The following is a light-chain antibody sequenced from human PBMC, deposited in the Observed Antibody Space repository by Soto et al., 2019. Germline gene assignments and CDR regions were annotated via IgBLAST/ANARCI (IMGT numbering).Light chain of an antibody. CDR3: QQYGNSPIT. J-gene: IGKJ5*01. CDR2: DAS. CDR1: QSVSSY. V-gene: IGKV3-11*01. Sequence: EFVLSQSPATLSLSPGERATLSCRASQSVSSYLAWYQQKPGQAPRLLIYDASTRATGIPARFSGSGSGTDFTLTISRLEPEDFAVFYCQQYGNSPITFGQGTRLEIK.